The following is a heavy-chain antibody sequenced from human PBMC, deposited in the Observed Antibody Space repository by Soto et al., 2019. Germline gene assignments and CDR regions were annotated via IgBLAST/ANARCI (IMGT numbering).Heavy chain of an antibody. V-gene: IGHV1-69*01. CDR1: GGTFSSYA. D-gene: IGHD3-3*01. Sequence: QVQLVQSGAEVKKPGSSVKVSCKASGGTFSSYAISWVRQAPGQGLEWMGGIIPIFGTANYEQKFKGRVTITADESTSTAYMELSSLRSEDTAVYYCARSGNYDFWSGYYTYFDYWGQGTLVTVSS. J-gene: IGHJ4*02. CDR3: ARSGNYDFWSGYYTYFDY. CDR2: IIPIFGTA.